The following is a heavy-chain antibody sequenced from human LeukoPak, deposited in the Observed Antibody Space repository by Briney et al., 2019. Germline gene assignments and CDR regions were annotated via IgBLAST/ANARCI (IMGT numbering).Heavy chain of an antibody. Sequence: GGSLRLSCAASGLTLSSYWVHWVRQAPGRGLVWVSPINSDGSGTSYADSVKGRFTISRDNAKNTLSLQMNSLRAEDAAVYYCARVGGSNSFDFWGQGTMVIVSS. J-gene: IGHJ3*01. CDR2: INSDGSGT. D-gene: IGHD1-26*01. V-gene: IGHV3-74*01. CDR3: ARVGGSNSFDF. CDR1: GLTLSSYW.